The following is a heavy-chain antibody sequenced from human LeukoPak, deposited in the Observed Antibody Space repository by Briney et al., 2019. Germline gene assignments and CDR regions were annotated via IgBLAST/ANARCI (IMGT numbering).Heavy chain of an antibody. V-gene: IGHV5-51*01. J-gene: IGHJ4*02. D-gene: IGHD5-12*01. CDR2: IYPGDSDT. CDR3: ATRKRYSGYDYDY. Sequence: GESLKISCKGSGYSFTTYWIGWVRQMPGKGLEWMGIIYPGDSDTRYSPTFQGQVTISADKSISTAYLQWSSLKASDTAMYYCATRKRYSGYDYDYWGQGTLVTVSS. CDR1: GYSFTTYW.